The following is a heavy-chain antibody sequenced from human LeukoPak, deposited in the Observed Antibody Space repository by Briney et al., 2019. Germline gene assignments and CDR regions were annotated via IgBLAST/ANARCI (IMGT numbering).Heavy chain of an antibody. J-gene: IGHJ4*02. Sequence: SVNVSCKACGRTFSSYDIIWVRQAPGQGLEGMGKIIPIFGIANCAQKFQGRVTITADKSTSTAYMELSSLRSEDTAVYYCAREDYGGNSRANYLDYWGQGTMVTVSS. CDR2: IIPIFGIA. CDR1: GRTFSSYD. D-gene: IGHD4-23*01. V-gene: IGHV1-69*04. CDR3: AREDYGGNSRANYLDY.